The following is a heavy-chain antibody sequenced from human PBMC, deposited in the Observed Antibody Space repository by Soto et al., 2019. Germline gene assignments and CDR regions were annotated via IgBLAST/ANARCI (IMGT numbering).Heavy chain of an antibody. V-gene: IGHV3-30*18. CDR3: AKEMFPRTVLDSSSPWGDY. Sequence: QVQLVESGGGVVQPGTSLKLSCAASGFTFDDFGFHWVRQAPGKGLEWVPTLSYDGSHEYYADSVKGRFTISRDNSKITLYLQMNSLKTEDTAMYYCAKEMFPRTVLDSSSPWGDYWGQGTLVTVSS. J-gene: IGHJ4*02. CDR2: LSYDGSHE. CDR1: GFTFDDFG. D-gene: IGHD3-22*01.